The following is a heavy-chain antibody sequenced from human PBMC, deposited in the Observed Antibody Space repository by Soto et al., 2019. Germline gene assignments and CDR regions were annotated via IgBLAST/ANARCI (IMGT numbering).Heavy chain of an antibody. D-gene: IGHD6-13*01. Sequence: QVQLVQSGAAVKKPGASVKVSCKASGYTFTNYGISWVRQAPGQGPEWMGWISGYNAKTNYAQTLQGRVTMTTDTSTSTAYMELRSLRSDDTAVYYCARGGSSWSAEYYQHWGQGTLVIVSS. CDR1: GYTFTNYG. CDR2: ISGYNAKT. CDR3: ARGGSSWSAEYYQH. J-gene: IGHJ1*01. V-gene: IGHV1-18*01.